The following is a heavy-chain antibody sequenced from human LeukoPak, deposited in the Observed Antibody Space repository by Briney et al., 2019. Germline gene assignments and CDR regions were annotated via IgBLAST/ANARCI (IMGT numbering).Heavy chain of an antibody. V-gene: IGHV5-51*01. Sequence: GALPQICSECSGSIFTSCLIGCGRRQPGERLEWGGVIYSGDSHTRYSPSFQGQVTISADKSISTAYLQWSSLKASDTAMYYCARHDCSSTSCYAPSVLDVWGKGTTVTVSS. D-gene: IGHD2-2*01. J-gene: IGHJ6*04. CDR1: GSIFTSCL. CDR3: ARHDCSSTSCYAPSVLDV. CDR2: IYSGDSHT.